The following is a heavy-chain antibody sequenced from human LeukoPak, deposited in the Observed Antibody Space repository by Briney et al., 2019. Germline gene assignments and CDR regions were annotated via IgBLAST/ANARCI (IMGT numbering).Heavy chain of an antibody. Sequence: SETLSLTCTVSTDSMYGYYWSWIRHPAGKGLEWIGRVHNKGTTNYNPSLKSRVTISVDTSKNQFSLKLSSVTAADTAVYYCARHGDYEYFQHWGQGTLVTVSS. CDR3: ARHGDYEYFQH. CDR1: TDSMYGYY. J-gene: IGHJ1*01. D-gene: IGHD4-17*01. V-gene: IGHV4-4*07. CDR2: VHNKGTT.